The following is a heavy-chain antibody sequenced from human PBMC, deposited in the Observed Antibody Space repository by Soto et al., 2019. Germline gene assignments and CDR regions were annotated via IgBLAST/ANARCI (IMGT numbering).Heavy chain of an antibody. CDR2: IWYDGSNK. V-gene: IGHV3-33*01. CDR3: ARVSPLYYFDY. CDR1: GFTFSSYG. J-gene: IGHJ4*02. Sequence: QVQRVESGGGVVQPGRSLRLSCAASGFTFSSYGMHWVRQAPGKGLEWVAVIWYDGSNKYYADSVKGRFTISRDNSKNTLYLQMNSLRAEDTAVYYCARVSPLYYFDYWGQGTLVTVSS.